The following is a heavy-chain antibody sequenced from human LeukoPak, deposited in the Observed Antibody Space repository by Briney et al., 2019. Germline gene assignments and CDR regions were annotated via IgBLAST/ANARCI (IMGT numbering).Heavy chain of an antibody. J-gene: IGHJ4*02. D-gene: IGHD6-13*01. V-gene: IGHV5-51*01. CDR3: ARPVAATGSYYFDY. CDR1: GYNFPNYW. Sequence: GESPKVSCKGSGYNFPNYWIGWVRQMPGKGLEWMGIIYPGDSDTRYSPSFQGQVTISADKSISTAYLQWSSLKASDTAMYYCARPVAATGSYYFDYWGQGTLVTVSS. CDR2: IYPGDSDT.